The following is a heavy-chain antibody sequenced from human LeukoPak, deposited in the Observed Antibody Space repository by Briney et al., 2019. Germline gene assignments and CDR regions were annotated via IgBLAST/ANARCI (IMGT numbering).Heavy chain of an antibody. J-gene: IGHJ4*02. D-gene: IGHD3-22*01. CDR1: GFTFSSYG. V-gene: IGHV3-33*06. CDR2: IWFDGSNK. Sequence: GRSLRLSCAGSGFTFSSYGMHWVRQAPGKGLEWVALIWFDGSNKYYADSVKGRFTISRDNSKNTLYLQMNSLRAEDTAVYYCAKDYYESSGYIEYWGQGALVTVSS. CDR3: AKDYYESSGYIEY.